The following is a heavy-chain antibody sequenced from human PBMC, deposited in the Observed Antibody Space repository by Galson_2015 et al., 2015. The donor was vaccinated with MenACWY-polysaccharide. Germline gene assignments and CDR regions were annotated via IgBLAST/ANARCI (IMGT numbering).Heavy chain of an antibody. J-gene: IGHJ4*02. CDR1: GFSLRTSGVG. D-gene: IGHD6-13*01. Sequence: PALVQPTQTLTLTCTFSGFSLRTSGVGVGWMRQPPGKALEWLALIYWDDGKRYSPSLKSRLTITKDTSKNQVVLTMTSMDPVDTATYYCAHRRGDSSTWYITSFDYWGQGTLVTVSS. CDR2: IYWDDGK. V-gene: IGHV2-5*02. CDR3: AHRRGDSSTWYITSFDY.